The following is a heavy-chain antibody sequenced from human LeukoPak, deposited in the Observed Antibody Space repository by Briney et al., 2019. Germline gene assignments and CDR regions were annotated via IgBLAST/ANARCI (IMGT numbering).Heavy chain of an antibody. CDR3: ARVPMVRGVIIPNWFDP. CDR2: ISAYNGNT. D-gene: IGHD3-10*01. CDR1: GYTFTSYG. J-gene: IGHJ5*02. V-gene: IGHV1-18*04. Sequence: ASVKVSCKASGYTFTSYGISWVRQAPGQRLEWMGWISAYNGNTNYAQKLQGRVTMTTDTSTSTAYMELRSLRSDDTAVYYCARVPMVRGVIIPNWFDPWGQGTLVTVSS.